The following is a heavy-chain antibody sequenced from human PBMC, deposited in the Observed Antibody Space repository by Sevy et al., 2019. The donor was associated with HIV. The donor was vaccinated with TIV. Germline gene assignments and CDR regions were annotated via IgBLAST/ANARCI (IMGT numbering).Heavy chain of an antibody. V-gene: IGHV3-48*02. J-gene: IGHJ4*02. D-gene: IGHD6-13*01. CDR2: ISAGSDTI. CDR3: ARPIVAALYYFDY. CDR1: GFKFSDYS. Sequence: GGSLRLSCAASGFKFSDYSMNWVRQAPGKGPEWLSYISAGSDTIYYADSVKGRFTISRDNAKNSLYLQMNSLRDEDSAVYYCARPIVAALYYFDYWGLGTLVTVSS.